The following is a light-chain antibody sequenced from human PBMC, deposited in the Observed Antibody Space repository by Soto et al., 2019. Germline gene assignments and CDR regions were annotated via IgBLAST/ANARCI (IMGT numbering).Light chain of an antibody. V-gene: IGKV1-5*01. CDR1: QSISTW. CDR2: DAS. CDR3: QKYNNSRT. Sequence: DIQMTQSPSTLSASVGDRVTSTCRASQSISTWLAWYQQKPGKAPKLLIYDASSLESGVPSRFSGSGSGTDFTLSISSLQPDDFATYYCQKYNNSRTFGQGTKADIK. J-gene: IGKJ1*01.